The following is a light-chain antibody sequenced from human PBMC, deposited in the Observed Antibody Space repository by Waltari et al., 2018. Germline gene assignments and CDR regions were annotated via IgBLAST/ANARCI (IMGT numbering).Light chain of an antibody. CDR3: QQRSKWFT. V-gene: IGKV3-11*01. CDR2: DAS. Sequence: EVVLTQSPATLALSPGERATLSCRASQSVSSYLAWYQQKPGQAPRLLIYDASKRATGIPARFTGSGCVTHFTLTISSLEPEDCAVYYCQQRSKWFTFGGGTKVEIK. CDR1: QSVSSY. J-gene: IGKJ4*01.